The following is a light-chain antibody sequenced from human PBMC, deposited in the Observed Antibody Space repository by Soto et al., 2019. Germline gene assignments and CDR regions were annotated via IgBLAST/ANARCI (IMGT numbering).Light chain of an antibody. Sequence: DIQMTQSPSTLSASVGVRVTITCRASESISTWLAWYQQKPGKAPKLLIFDASSLESGVPSRFSGSGSGTEFTLTISSLQPDDFATYYCQQYKSSSPLTFGGGSKVEIK. J-gene: IGKJ4*01. V-gene: IGKV1-5*01. CDR1: ESISTW. CDR2: DAS. CDR3: QQYKSSSPLT.